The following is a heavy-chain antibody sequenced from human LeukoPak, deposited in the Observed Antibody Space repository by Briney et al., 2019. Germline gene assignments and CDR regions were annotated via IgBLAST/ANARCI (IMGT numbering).Heavy chain of an antibody. J-gene: IGHJ4*02. Sequence: PGGSLRLSCAASGFTYSSYAMSWVRQAPGKGLEWVSAISGSGGSTYYADSVKARFTISRDNSKNTLYLQMNSLRAEDTAVYYCARGFSYAVDYWGQGTLVTVSS. CDR3: ARGFSYAVDY. D-gene: IGHD5-18*01. V-gene: IGHV3-23*01. CDR1: GFTYSSYA. CDR2: ISGSGGST.